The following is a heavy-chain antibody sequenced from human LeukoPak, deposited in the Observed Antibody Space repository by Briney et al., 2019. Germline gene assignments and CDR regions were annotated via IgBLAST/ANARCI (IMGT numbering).Heavy chain of an antibody. J-gene: IGHJ4*02. CDR2: IIPIFGTA. CDR1: GGTFSSYA. V-gene: IGHV1-69*06. D-gene: IGHD5-24*01. CDR3: AREGEMATIGAYFDY. Sequence: GASVKVSCKASGGTFSSYAISWVRQAPGQGLEWMGGIIPIFGTANYAQKFQGRVTITADKSTSTAYMELSSLRSEDTAVYYCAREGEMATIGAYFDYWGQGTLVTVSS.